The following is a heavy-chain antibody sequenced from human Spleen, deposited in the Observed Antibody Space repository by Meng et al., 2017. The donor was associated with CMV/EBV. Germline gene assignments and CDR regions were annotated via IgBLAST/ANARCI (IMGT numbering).Heavy chain of an antibody. Sequence: GGSLRLSCAASGFTFSSYSMNWVRQAPGKGLEWVSSISSSSSYIYYADSVKGRFTISRDNAKNSLFLQMDSLRADDTAVYYCARDSITTAGTSNYWGQGTLVTVSS. D-gene: IGHD6-13*01. CDR1: GFTFSSYS. J-gene: IGHJ4*02. CDR2: ISSSSSYI. CDR3: ARDSITTAGTSNY. V-gene: IGHV3-21*01.